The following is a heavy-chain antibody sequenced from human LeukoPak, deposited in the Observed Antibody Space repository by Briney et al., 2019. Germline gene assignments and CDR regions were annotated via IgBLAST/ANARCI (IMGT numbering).Heavy chain of an antibody. J-gene: IGHJ6*03. CDR2: ISYDGTNK. V-gene: IGHV3-30*07. CDR3: AKGFMRWGEVYYMDV. Sequence: GRSLRLSCAASGFTFSNYAMHWVRQAPGKGLEWVALISYDGTNKYYADSVKGRFTISRDNSKNTLFLQMNSLRAEDTAVYYCAKGFMRWGEVYYMDVWGKGTTVTVSS. CDR1: GFTFSNYA. D-gene: IGHD3-16*01.